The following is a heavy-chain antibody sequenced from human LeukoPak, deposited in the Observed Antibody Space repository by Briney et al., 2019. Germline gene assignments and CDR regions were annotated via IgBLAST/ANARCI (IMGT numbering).Heavy chain of an antibody. J-gene: IGHJ4*02. CDR1: GYSISSGYY. CDR3: AIWSSGWAFDY. CDR2: IYHSGST. V-gene: IGHV4-38-2*02. Sequence: SETLSLTCTVSGYSISSGYYWGWIRQPPGKGLEWIGSIYHSGSTYYNPSLKSRVTISVDTSKNQFSLKLSSVTAADTAVYYCAIWSSGWAFDYWGQGTLVTVSS. D-gene: IGHD6-19*01.